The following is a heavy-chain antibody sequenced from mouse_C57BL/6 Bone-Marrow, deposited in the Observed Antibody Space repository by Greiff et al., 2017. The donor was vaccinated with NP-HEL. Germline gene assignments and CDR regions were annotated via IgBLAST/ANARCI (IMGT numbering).Heavy chain of an antibody. D-gene: IGHD3-2*02. J-gene: IGHJ3*01. V-gene: IGHV1-69*01. CDR3: ARGAQAWFAY. CDR2: IDPSASYT. Sequence: QVQLQQPGAELVMPGASVKLSCKASGYTFTSYWMHWVKQRPGQGLEWIGEIDPSASYTNYNQKFKGKSTLTVDKSSSTAYMQLSSLTSEDSSVYYCARGAQAWFAYWGQGTLVTVSA. CDR1: GYTFTSYW.